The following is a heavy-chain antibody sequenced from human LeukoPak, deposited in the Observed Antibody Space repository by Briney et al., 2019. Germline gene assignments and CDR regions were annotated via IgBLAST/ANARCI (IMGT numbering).Heavy chain of an antibody. CDR3: ARDQEAFDH. J-gene: IGHJ4*02. CDR1: GYSFTSNY. CDR2: IYPRDGST. V-gene: IGHV1-46*01. Sequence: ASVKVSCKASGYSFTSNYIHWVRQAPGQGLEWMGMIYPRDGSTSYAQKFQGRVTVARDTSTSTVHTELSGLRSEDTAVYYCARDQEAFDHWGQGTLVTVSS.